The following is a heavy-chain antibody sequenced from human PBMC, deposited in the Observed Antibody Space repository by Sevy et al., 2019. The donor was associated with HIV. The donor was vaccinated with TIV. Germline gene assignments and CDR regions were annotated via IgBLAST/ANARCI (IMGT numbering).Heavy chain of an antibody. CDR2: ISGSGNT. V-gene: IGHV3-23*01. CDR3: AKDRSHIIMIRGVVIFDY. CDR1: GFTFSSYA. D-gene: IGHD3-10*01. Sequence: GGSLRLSCAASGFTFSSYAMSWVRQAPGKGLEWVSAISGSGNTYYAASVKGRFTISRDNPKNTLFLQMNSLRAEATAVYYCAKDRSHIIMIRGVVIFDYWGQGTLVTVSS. J-gene: IGHJ4*02.